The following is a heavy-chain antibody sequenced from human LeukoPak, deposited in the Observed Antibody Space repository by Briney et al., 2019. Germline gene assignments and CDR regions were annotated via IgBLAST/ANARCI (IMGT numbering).Heavy chain of an antibody. V-gene: IGHV3-30*02. Sequence: PGGSLRLSCAASGFTFSSYGMHWVRQAPGKGLEWVAFIRYDGSNKYYADSVKGRFTISRANSRNTLYLQMNSLRAEDTAVYYCAKVRITIFGVASHFAYWGEGTLVTVSS. CDR3: AKVRITIFGVASHFAY. CDR2: IRYDGSNK. J-gene: IGHJ4*02. CDR1: GFTFSSYG. D-gene: IGHD3-3*01.